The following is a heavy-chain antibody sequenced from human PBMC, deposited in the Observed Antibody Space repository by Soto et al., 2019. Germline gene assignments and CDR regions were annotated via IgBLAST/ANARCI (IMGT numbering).Heavy chain of an antibody. D-gene: IGHD6-19*01. CDR3: AKGAVAGTPTSYYYYGMDV. J-gene: IGHJ6*02. V-gene: IGHV1-69*12. Sequence: QVQLLQSGAEVKKPGSSVRVSCEASGGTFRTYAISWVRQAPGQGLEWMGEIIPIFGTVNYAQKFQGRVTITEDEFTTTVYMDLRSLRSEDTAVYYCAKGAVAGTPTSYYYYGMDVWGQGTTVTVSS. CDR1: GGTFRTYA. CDR2: IIPIFGTV.